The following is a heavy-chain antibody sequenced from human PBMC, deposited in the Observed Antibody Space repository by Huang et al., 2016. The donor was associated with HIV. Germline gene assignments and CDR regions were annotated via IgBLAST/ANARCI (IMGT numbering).Heavy chain of an antibody. D-gene: IGHD3-22*01. CDR3: ARHFSYYDSSGYTPWDAFDI. CDR2: IYYGGST. J-gene: IGHJ3*02. V-gene: IGHV4-39*01. CDR1: GGSITSSSYY. Sequence: QLQLQGSGPGLVKPSETLSLTCTVSGGSITSSSYYWGWIRQPPGKGLEWVGSIYYGGSTDYNQSLKSRVTVSVDTSKNQFSLKLSSVTAADTAVYYCARHFSYYDSSGYTPWDAFDIWGQGTMVTVSS.